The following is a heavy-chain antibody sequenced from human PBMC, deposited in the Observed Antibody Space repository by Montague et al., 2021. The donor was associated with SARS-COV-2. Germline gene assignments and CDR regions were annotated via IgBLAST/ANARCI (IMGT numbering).Heavy chain of an antibody. Sequence: SETLSLTCTVSGSSISSYNWSWIRQPPGKGLEWIGYINNSGSTNYNPSLKSRVTISVDTSKNQFSLKLSSVTAADTAVYYCASGEGRFGEFLNHDAFDIWGQGTMVTVSS. CDR3: ASGEGRFGEFLNHDAFDI. D-gene: IGHD3-10*01. J-gene: IGHJ3*02. V-gene: IGHV4-59*01. CDR1: GSSISSYN. CDR2: INNSGST.